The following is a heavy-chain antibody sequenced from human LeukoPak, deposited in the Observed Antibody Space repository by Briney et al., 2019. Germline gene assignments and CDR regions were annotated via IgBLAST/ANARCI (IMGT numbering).Heavy chain of an antibody. J-gene: IGHJ6*02. CDR1: GFTFSSYG. D-gene: IGHD2-2*01. CDR3: AKSLEDIVAVPAATPNYYYYGMDV. Sequence: PGRSLRLSYAASGFTFSSYGMHWVRQAPGKGLEWVAVISYDGSNKYYADSVKGRFTISRDNSKNTLYLQMNSLRAEDTAVYYCAKSLEDIVAVPAATPNYYYYGMDVWGQGTTVTVSS. CDR2: ISYDGSNK. V-gene: IGHV3-30*18.